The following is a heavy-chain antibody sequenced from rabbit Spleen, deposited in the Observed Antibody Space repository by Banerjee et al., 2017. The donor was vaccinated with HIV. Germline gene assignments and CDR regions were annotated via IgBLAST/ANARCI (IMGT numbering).Heavy chain of an antibody. J-gene: IGHJ3*01. CDR1: GFTINSNYY. CDR2: IYVGSGST. CDR3: ASGPNYSGTRLDV. Sequence: QEQLVESGGGLVQPEGSLTLTCTASGFTINSNYYMCWVRQAPGKGLEWIGCIYVGSGSTYYASWAKGRFTISKTSSTVDLKMTSLTAADTATYFCASGPNYSGTRLDVWSPGTLVTVS. V-gene: IGHV1S45*01. D-gene: IGHD1-1*01.